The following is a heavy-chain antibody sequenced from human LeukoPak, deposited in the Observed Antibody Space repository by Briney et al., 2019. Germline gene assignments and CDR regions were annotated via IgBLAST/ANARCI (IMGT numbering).Heavy chain of an antibody. Sequence: SETLSLTCAVSCYSISSGYYWGWIRQPPGKGLEWIGSIYHSGSTYYNPSLKSRVTISVDTSKNQFSLELSSVTAADTAVYYCARSEYGSGSNWFDPWGQGTLVTVSS. CDR2: IYHSGST. J-gene: IGHJ5*02. CDR1: CYSISSGYY. V-gene: IGHV4-38-2*01. D-gene: IGHD3-10*01. CDR3: ARSEYGSGSNWFDP.